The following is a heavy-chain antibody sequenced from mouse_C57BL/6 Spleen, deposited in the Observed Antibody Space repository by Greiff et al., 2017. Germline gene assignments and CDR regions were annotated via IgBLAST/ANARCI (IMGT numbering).Heavy chain of an antibody. J-gene: IGHJ1*03. CDR3: ARSYGSSWWYFDV. CDR1: GYTFTSYW. CDR2: IDPSDSYT. D-gene: IGHD1-1*01. Sequence: VQLQQPGAELVMPGASVKLSCKASGYTFTSYWMHWVKQRPGQGLEWIGEIDPSDSYTNYNQKFKGKSTLTVDKSSSTAYMQLSSLTSEDSAVYYCARSYGSSWWYFDVWGTGTTVTVSS. V-gene: IGHV1-69*01.